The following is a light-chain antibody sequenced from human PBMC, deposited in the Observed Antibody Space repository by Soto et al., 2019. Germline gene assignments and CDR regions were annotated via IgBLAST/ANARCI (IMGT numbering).Light chain of an antibody. Sequence: QSALTQPPSASGSPGQSVTISCTGTSSDFGGYNYVSWYQQHPGKAPKLMIYEVSKRPSGVPDRFSGSKSGNTASLTVSGLQAEDEADYYCSSYAGSNKVVFGGGTQLTVL. CDR3: SSYAGSNKVV. CDR1: SSDFGGYNY. J-gene: IGLJ2*01. V-gene: IGLV2-8*01. CDR2: EVS.